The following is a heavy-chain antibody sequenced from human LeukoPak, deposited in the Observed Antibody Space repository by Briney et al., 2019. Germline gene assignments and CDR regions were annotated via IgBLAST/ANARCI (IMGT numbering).Heavy chain of an antibody. J-gene: IGHJ6*03. CDR2: IYYSGST. D-gene: IGHD3-10*01. V-gene: IGHV4-39*07. CDR3: ARRRRITMVWGPGYYYMDV. CDR1: GGSISSSSYY. Sequence: PSETLSLTCTVSGGSISSSSYYWGWFRQPPGKGLEWIGNIYYSGSTYYNPSLKSRVTISVDTSKNQFSLKLSSVTAADTAVYYCARRRRITMVWGPGYYYMDVWGKGTTVTISS.